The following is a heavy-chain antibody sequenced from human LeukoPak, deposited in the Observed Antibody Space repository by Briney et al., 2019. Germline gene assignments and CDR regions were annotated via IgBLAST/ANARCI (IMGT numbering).Heavy chain of an antibody. CDR1: GFTFSSYA. CDR2: ISSNGGST. CDR3: ARVAARVSLDY. V-gene: IGHV3-64*01. Sequence: GGSLRLSCAASGFTFSSYAMHWVRQAPGRGLEYVSAISSNGGSTYYANSVKGRFTISRDNSKNTLYLQMGSLRAEDMAVYYCARVAARVSLDYWGQGTLVTVSS. J-gene: IGHJ4*02. D-gene: IGHD2-15*01.